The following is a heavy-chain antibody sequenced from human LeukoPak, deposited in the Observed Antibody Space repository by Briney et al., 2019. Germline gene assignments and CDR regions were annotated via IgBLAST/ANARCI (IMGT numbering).Heavy chain of an antibody. J-gene: IGHJ4*02. CDR1: GYTFTVYY. Sequence: ASVKVSCKASGYTFTVYYMHWVRQAPGQGLEWMGRINPNSGGTNYAQKFQGRVTMTRDTSISTAYMELSRLRSDDTAVYYCARVNDYGDHDYWGQGTLVTVSS. D-gene: IGHD4-17*01. CDR3: ARVNDYGDHDY. CDR2: INPNSGGT. V-gene: IGHV1-2*06.